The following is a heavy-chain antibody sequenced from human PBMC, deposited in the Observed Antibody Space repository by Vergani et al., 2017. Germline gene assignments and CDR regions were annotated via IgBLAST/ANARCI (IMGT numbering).Heavy chain of an antibody. CDR1: GFIFSDHY. CDR2: IRNKANDYTT. Sequence: EQLVESGGGQVQPGRSLRLSCVGSGFIFSDHYMDWVRQAPGKGLEWVGRIRNKANDYTTQYAASVKGRFTISRDDSKSYLYLQMNSLQTEDTALYYCVRVKGSNWNDHLYDIWGQGTLVTVSS. J-gene: IGHJ3*02. D-gene: IGHD1-1*01. V-gene: IGHV3-72*01. CDR3: VRVKGSNWNDHLYDI.